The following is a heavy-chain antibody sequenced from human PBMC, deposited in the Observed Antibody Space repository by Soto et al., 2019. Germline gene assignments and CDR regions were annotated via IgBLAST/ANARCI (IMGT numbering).Heavy chain of an antibody. CDR2: IIPIFGTA. Sequence: ASVKVSCKASGGTFSSYAISWVRQAPGQGLEWMGGIIPIFGTANYAQKFQGRVTITADESTSTAYMELSSLRSEDTAVYYCARLVKELGDYYYGMDVWGQGTTVTVSS. CDR3: ARLVKELGDYYYGMDV. D-gene: IGHD1-26*01. V-gene: IGHV1-69*13. J-gene: IGHJ6*02. CDR1: GGTFSSYA.